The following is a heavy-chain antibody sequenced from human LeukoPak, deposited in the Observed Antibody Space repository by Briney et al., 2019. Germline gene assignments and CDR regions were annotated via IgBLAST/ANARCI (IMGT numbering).Heavy chain of an antibody. D-gene: IGHD3-22*01. V-gene: IGHV3-74*01. Sequence: GGSLRLSCAASGFTFSSYWMHWVRQAPGKGLVWVSRINTDGSSTSYADSVKGRFTISRDNAKNSLYLQMNSLRAEDTAVYYCARGKKYYDSSGYREAFDIWGQGTMVTVSS. J-gene: IGHJ3*02. CDR3: ARGKKYYDSSGYREAFDI. CDR2: INTDGSST. CDR1: GFTFSSYW.